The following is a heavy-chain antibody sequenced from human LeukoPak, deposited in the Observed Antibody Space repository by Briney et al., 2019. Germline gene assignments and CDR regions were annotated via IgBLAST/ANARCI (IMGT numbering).Heavy chain of an antibody. D-gene: IGHD3-16*01. CDR1: GFTFSSYT. J-gene: IGHJ5*02. CDR2: ISSSSSTI. CDR3: ARDLGEIPGGNWFDP. Sequence: PGGSLRLSCGASGFTFSSYTMNWVRQAPGKGLEWVSYISSSSSTIYYADSVKGRFTVSRDNAKNSLYLQMNSLRAEDTAVYYCARDLGEIPGGNWFDPWGQGTLVIVSS. V-gene: IGHV3-48*01.